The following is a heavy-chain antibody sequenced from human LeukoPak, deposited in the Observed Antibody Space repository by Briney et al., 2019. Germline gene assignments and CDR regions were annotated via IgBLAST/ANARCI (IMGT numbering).Heavy chain of an antibody. D-gene: IGHD2-2*01. J-gene: IGHJ6*02. CDR2: INHSGST. V-gene: IGHV4-34*01. CDR3: ASMGSYCSSTSCPPPYYYGMDV. CDR1: GGSFSGYY. Sequence: SETLSLTCAVYGGSFSGYYWSWIRQPPGKGLEWIGEINHSGSTNYNPSLKSRVTISVDTSKNQFSLKLSSVTAADTAVYYYASMGSYCSSTSCPPPYYYGMDVWGQGTTVTVSS.